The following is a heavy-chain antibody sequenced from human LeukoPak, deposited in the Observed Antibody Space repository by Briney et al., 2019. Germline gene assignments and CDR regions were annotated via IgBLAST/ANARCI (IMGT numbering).Heavy chain of an antibody. CDR1: GGTFISYG. J-gene: IGHJ3*02. CDR2: IMPSFGRG. V-gene: IGHV1-69*06. Sequence: SVKVSCKGSGGTFISYGISWVGQAPGQGREWMEGIMPSFGRGNYAQKFQGKGTITADKDTSKAYMELSRLRAADTAAYYYERSRATVTIHDAFDIWGQGTMVTVSS. CDR3: ERSRATVTIHDAFDI. D-gene: IGHD4-17*01.